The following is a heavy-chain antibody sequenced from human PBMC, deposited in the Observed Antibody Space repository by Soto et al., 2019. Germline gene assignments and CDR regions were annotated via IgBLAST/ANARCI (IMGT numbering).Heavy chain of an antibody. CDR1: GYSFTSYW. Sequence: PGESLKISCKGSGYSFTSYWIGWVRQMPGKGLEWMGIIYPGDSDTRYSSSFQGQVTISADKSISTAYLQWSSLKASDTAMYYCASSLLIRHSSSLFWDAFDIWGQGTMVTVSS. V-gene: IGHV5-51*01. CDR3: ASSLLIRHSSSLFWDAFDI. J-gene: IGHJ3*02. D-gene: IGHD6-13*01. CDR2: IYPGDSDT.